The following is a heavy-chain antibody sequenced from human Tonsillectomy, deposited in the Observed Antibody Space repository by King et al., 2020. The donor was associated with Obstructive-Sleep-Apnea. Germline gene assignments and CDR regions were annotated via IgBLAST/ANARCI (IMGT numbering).Heavy chain of an antibody. J-gene: IGHJ4*02. CDR3: ARVVAFDWSLGTFDY. CDR2: INRSGRT. Sequence: HVQLQQWGAGLLKPSEPLSLTCAVYGGSFSGYYWSWIRQPPGKGLEWIGEINRSGRTNYNPSLKSRVTMSVDTSKNQFSLRLSSVTAADAAVYYCARVVAFDWSLGTFDYWGQGTLVTVSS. V-gene: IGHV4-34*01. CDR1: GGSFSGYY. D-gene: IGHD3-9*01.